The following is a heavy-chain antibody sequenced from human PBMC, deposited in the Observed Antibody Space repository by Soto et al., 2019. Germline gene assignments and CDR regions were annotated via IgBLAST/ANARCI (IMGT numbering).Heavy chain of an antibody. CDR3: ARARGGDSGDYASLFDR. J-gene: IGHJ5*02. Sequence: NPSETLSLTCTVFGGSVSIGDYLWSWIRQRPGKGLEWIGYIHDSGNTYYNPSLKSRVTISLDTSKNQFSLKVTSMTAADTAVYFCARARGGDSGDYASLFDRWGQGNLVTVSS. D-gene: IGHD4-17*01. CDR1: GGSVSIGDYL. V-gene: IGHV4-30-4*01. CDR2: IHDSGNT.